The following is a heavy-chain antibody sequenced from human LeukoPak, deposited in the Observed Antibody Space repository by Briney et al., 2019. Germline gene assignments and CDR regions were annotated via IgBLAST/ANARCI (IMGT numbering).Heavy chain of an antibody. V-gene: IGHV4-39*01. CDR2: IYYSRST. D-gene: IGHD6-19*01. Sequence: SETLSLTCTVSGGSISSSSYYWGSIRQPPGKGLEWIGSIYYSRSTYYNPSLNSRVSISVDTSKNQYSLKLSSGTAADTAVYYCAKPGYSSGQVDYWGQGTLVTVSS. CDR3: AKPGYSSGQVDY. CDR1: GGSISSSSYY. J-gene: IGHJ4*02.